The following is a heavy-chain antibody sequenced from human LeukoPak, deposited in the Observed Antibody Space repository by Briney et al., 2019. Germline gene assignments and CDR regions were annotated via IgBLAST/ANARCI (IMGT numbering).Heavy chain of an antibody. CDR2: ASYDGASE. V-gene: IGHV3-30-3*01. CDR3: ARVVESHYYDYVWGSYRSGPFDY. CDR1: GLSLSDYS. D-gene: IGHD3-16*02. Sequence: GGSLRLSCAGSGLSLSDYSMHWVRQAPGEGLEWVAFASYDGASEDYADSVKGRFSVSRDDSRDTLYLQMNRLRSEDTAVYYCARVVESHYYDYVWGSYRSGPFDYWGQGTLVTVSS. J-gene: IGHJ4*02.